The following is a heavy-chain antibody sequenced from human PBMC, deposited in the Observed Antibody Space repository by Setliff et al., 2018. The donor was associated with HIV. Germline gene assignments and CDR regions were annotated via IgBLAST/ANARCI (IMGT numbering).Heavy chain of an antibody. J-gene: IGHJ4*02. CDR2: IIPILEKT. V-gene: IGHV1-69*10. Sequence: SVKVSCKASGGTFSSFAISWVRQAPGQGLEWLGGIIPILEKTNYAQKFQGRVTITADTSTSTAYMELSSLTSEDTAIYYCARGYNWNYVLAYWGQGTLVTVSS. CDR3: ARGYNWNYVLAY. CDR1: GGTFSSFA. D-gene: IGHD1-7*01.